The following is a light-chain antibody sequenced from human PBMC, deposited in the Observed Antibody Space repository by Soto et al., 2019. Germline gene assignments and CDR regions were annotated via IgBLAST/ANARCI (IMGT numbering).Light chain of an antibody. V-gene: IGLV2-8*01. CDR3: ASYAGSNNFV. CDR1: SGDVGGYNY. CDR2: EVI. Sequence: QSALTQPPSASGSPGQSVTISCTGASGDVGGYNYVSWYQQHPGKAPKLMIYEVIKRPSGVPDRFSGSKSGNTASLTVSGLQAEDEADYYCASYAGSNNFVFGSGTKVTVL. J-gene: IGLJ1*01.